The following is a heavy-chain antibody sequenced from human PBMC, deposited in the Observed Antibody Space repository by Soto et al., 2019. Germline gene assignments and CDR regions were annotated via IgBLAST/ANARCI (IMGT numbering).Heavy chain of an antibody. D-gene: IGHD3-3*01. CDR1: GFTFRSYS. CDR3: AKDSGLPDFGIVMHAFDV. V-gene: IGHV3-7*03. Sequence: PGGSLRLSCAVSGFTFRSYSLTWVRQAPGKGLQWVANIKEDGSAARYVDSARDRFLISRDNTKNSLYLQMTNLRAEDTALYYCAKDSGLPDFGIVMHAFDVWGQGTMVTVSS. CDR2: IKEDGSAA. J-gene: IGHJ3*01.